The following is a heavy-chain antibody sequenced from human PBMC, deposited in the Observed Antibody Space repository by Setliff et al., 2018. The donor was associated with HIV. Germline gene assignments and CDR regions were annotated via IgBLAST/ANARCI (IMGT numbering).Heavy chain of an antibody. CDR3: ARGSCSGCYLSDY. V-gene: IGHV1-3*04. CDR1: GYIFSSYT. D-gene: IGHD6-19*01. J-gene: IGHJ4*02. CDR2: INTANYKT. Sequence: ASVKVSCKASGYIFSSYTMHWVRQAPGQRLEWMGWINTANYKTKYSQNFQGRVTITRDTSANTAYMELSSLRSEDTAVYYCARGSCSGCYLSDYWGLGTLVTVSS.